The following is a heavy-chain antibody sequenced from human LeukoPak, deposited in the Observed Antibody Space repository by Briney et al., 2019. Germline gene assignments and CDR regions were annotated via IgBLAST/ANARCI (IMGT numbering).Heavy chain of an antibody. Sequence: GGSLRLSCAASGFTFSSYSMSWVRQAPGKGLEWVSSISSSSSYIYYADSVKGRFTISRDNAKNSLYLQMNSLRAEDTAVYYCAASSSSSYYYMDVWGKGTTVTVSS. CDR2: ISSSSSYI. J-gene: IGHJ6*03. V-gene: IGHV3-21*01. CDR3: AASSSSSYYYMDV. CDR1: GFTFSSYS. D-gene: IGHD6-6*01.